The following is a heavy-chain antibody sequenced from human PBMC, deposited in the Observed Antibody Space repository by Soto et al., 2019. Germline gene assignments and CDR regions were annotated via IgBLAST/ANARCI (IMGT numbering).Heavy chain of an antibody. Sequence: SGPMLVNPTQTLTLTCTFSGFSVSTSGVGVGWSRQPPGKALECLALIYWDGYKRCSPSLKSRLTITKDTSKNQVVLTMTNMDPMDTPTYDFSHSTPEIDLMAVWDQGSTVTVSS. CDR1: GFSVSTSGVG. D-gene: IGHD2-15*01. CDR2: IYWDGYK. J-gene: IGHJ6*02. CDR3: SHSTPEIDLMAV. V-gene: IGHV2-5*02.